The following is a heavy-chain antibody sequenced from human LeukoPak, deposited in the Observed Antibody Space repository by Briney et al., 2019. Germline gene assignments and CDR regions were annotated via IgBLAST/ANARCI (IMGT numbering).Heavy chain of an antibody. D-gene: IGHD7-27*01. CDR2: IYYSGST. V-gene: IGHV4-59*01. CDR1: GGSISSYY. J-gene: IGHJ4*02. CDR3: ARSWGPFDY. Sequence: PSETLSLTCTDSGGSISSYYWSWIRQPPGKGLEWIGYIYYSGSTNYNPSLKSRVTISVDTSKNQFSLKLSSVTAADTAVYYCARSWGPFDYWGQGTLVTVSS.